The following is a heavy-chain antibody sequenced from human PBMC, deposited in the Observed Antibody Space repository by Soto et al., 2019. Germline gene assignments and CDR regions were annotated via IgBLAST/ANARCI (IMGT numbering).Heavy chain of an antibody. V-gene: IGHV1-2*04. J-gene: IGHJ5*02. CDR2: INPNSGGT. D-gene: IGHD6-19*01. CDR1: GYTFTGYY. Sequence: ASVKVSCKASGYTFTGYYMHWVRQAPGQGLEWMGWINPNSGGTNYAQKFQGWVTMTRDTSISTAYMELSRLRSDDTAVYYCARDSSGVPGLIDPWGQGTLVTVSS. CDR3: ARDSSGVPGLIDP.